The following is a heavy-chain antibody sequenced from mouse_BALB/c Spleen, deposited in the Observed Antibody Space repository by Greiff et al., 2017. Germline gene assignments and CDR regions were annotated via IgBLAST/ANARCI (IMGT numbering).Heavy chain of an antibody. CDR2: IDPANGNT. V-gene: IGHV14-3*02. Sequence: VQLKESGAELVKPGASVKLSCTASGFNIKDTYMHWVKQRPEQGLEWIGRIDPANGNTKYDPKFQGKATITADTSSNTAYLQLSSLTSEDTAVYYCARSYYGNYGAMDYWGQGTSVTVSS. J-gene: IGHJ4*01. CDR1: GFNIKDTY. CDR3: ARSYYGNYGAMDY. D-gene: IGHD2-10*01.